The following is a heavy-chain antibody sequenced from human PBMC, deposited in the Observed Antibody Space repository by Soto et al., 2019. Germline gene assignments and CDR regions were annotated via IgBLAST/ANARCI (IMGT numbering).Heavy chain of an antibody. CDR2: ISYDGSNK. CDR3: AKGAPLWGSQPFDY. J-gene: IGHJ4*02. D-gene: IGHD2-21*01. Sequence: GGSLRLSCAASGFTFSSYGMHWVRQAPGKGLEWVAVISYDGSNKYYADSVKGRFTISRDNSKNTLYLQMNSLRAEDTAVYYCAKGAPLWGSQPFDYWGQGTLVTVSS. CDR1: GFTFSSYG. V-gene: IGHV3-30*18.